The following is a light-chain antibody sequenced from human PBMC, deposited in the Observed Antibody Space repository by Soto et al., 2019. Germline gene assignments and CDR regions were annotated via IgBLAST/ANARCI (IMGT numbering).Light chain of an antibody. CDR3: CSYAGSSTFYVV. J-gene: IGLJ2*01. CDR1: SSDVGGYNY. V-gene: IGLV2-11*01. Sequence: QSALTQPRSVSGSPGQSVAISCTGTSSDVGGYNYVSWYQQYPGKAPKLMIYDVNKRPSGVPDRFSGSKSGNTASLTISGLQAEDEADYYCCSYAGSSTFYVVFGGGTQLTVL. CDR2: DVN.